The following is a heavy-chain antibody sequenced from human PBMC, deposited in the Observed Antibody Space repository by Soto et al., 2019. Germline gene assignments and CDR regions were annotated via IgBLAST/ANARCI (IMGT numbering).Heavy chain of an antibody. J-gene: IGHJ6*03. CDR1: GGSFSGYY. CDR2: INHSGST. Sequence: TSETLSLTCAVYGGSFSGYYWSWIRQPPGKGLEWIGEINHSGSTNYNPSLKSRDTISVDTSKNQFSLKLSSVTAADTAVYYCARLYCSGGSSPYYYYYMDVWGKGTTVTVSS. V-gene: IGHV4-34*01. CDR3: ARLYCSGGSSPYYYYYMDV. D-gene: IGHD2-15*01.